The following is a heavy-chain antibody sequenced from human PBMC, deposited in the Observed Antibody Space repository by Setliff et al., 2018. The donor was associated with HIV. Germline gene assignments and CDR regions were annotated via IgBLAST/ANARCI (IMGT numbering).Heavy chain of an antibody. CDR2: IKSKEDGGTR. CDR3: TTRLSGSYIPNWFDP. J-gene: IGHJ5*02. D-gene: IGHD1-26*01. Sequence: GGSLRLSCAASGFIFSDAWMTWVRQAPGKGLEWVGRIKSKEDGGTREYAAPVKGRFTISRDDSKNTLYLQMNSLEIEDTAVYYCTTRLSGSYIPNWFDPWGQGTLVTVSS. V-gene: IGHV3-15*01. CDR1: GFIFSDAW.